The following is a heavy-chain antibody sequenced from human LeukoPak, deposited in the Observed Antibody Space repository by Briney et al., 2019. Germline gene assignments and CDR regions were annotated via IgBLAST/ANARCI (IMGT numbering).Heavy chain of an antibody. CDR1: GDSISSYY. CDR2: IDYSGST. D-gene: IGHD6-13*01. Sequence: PSETLSLTCTVSGDSISSYYWSWIRQPPGKGLEWIGYIDYSGSTNHNPSLKSPVTISVDTSKNHFSLKLSSVTAADTAVYYCARDISSWYGAFDVWGQGTMVTVSS. CDR3: ARDISSWYGAFDV. V-gene: IGHV4-59*12. J-gene: IGHJ3*01.